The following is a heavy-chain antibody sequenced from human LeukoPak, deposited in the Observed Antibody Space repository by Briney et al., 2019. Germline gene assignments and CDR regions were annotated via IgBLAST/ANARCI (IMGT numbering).Heavy chain of an antibody. D-gene: IGHD6-19*01. J-gene: IGHJ6*02. Sequence: GGSLRLSCAASGFTFSVYGMYWVRQPPGKGLEWVALISYDGTDKYHVDSVKGRFTISRDNSNNTLYLQMNSLRPDDTAVYYCAKAGYSSGWARYYGMDVWGQGTTVAVSS. CDR1: GFTFSVYG. CDR3: AKAGYSSGWARYYGMDV. CDR2: ISYDGTDK. V-gene: IGHV3-30*18.